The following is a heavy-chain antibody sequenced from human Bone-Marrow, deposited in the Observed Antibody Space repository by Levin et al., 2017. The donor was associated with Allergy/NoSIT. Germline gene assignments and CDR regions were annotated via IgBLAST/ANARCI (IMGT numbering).Heavy chain of an antibody. V-gene: IGHV3-33*01. CDR1: GFTFRAYG. CDR2: IWFDGSEK. CDR3: AREGGDSTGFYSDF. Sequence: GGSLRLSCAASGFTFRAYGMHWVRQAPGKGLEWVAAIWFDGSEKYYADSVKGRFTISRDNSKNTVSLQMNSLRAEDTAVYYCAREGGDSTGFYSDFWGQGTLVTVSS. D-gene: IGHD3-22*01. J-gene: IGHJ4*02.